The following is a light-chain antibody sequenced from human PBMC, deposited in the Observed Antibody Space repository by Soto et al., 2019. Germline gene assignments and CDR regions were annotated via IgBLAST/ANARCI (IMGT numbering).Light chain of an antibody. J-gene: IGLJ3*02. Sequence: QPVLTQPPSVSGAPGQRVTISCTGSSSNIGAGYDVHWYQQLPGTAPKLLIYGNSNRPSGVPDRFSGSKSGTSGSLAITGLRAEDEADYYCQSYDSSLSGWVFGGGTKVTVL. CDR1: SSNIGAGYD. CDR3: QSYDSSLSGWV. V-gene: IGLV1-40*01. CDR2: GNS.